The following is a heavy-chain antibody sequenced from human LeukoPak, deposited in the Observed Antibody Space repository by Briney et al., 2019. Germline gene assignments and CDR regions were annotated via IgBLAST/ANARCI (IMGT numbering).Heavy chain of an antibody. CDR3: ARDRSSLGGSYFR. Sequence: SGGSLRLSCAASGFTFSSYGMHWVRQAPGKGMEWEAVIWYDGSNKYYADSVKGRFTISRDNSKNTLYLQMNSLRAEDTAVYYCARDRSSLGGSYFRWGQGTLVTVSS. CDR2: IWYDGSNK. V-gene: IGHV3-33*01. CDR1: GFTFSSYG. D-gene: IGHD1-26*01. J-gene: IGHJ4*02.